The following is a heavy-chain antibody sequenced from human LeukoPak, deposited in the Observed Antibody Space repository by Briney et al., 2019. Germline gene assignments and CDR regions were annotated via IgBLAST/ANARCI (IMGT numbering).Heavy chain of an antibody. Sequence: SETLSLTCTVSGGSISSSSYYWGWIRQPPGKGLEWIGSIYYSGSTYYNPSLKSRVTISVDTSKNQFSLKLSSVAAADRAVYYCARQWVPHYFDYWGQGTLVTVSS. CDR3: ARQWVPHYFDY. CDR2: IYYSGST. D-gene: IGHD1-26*01. V-gene: IGHV4-39*01. CDR1: GGSISSSSYY. J-gene: IGHJ4*02.